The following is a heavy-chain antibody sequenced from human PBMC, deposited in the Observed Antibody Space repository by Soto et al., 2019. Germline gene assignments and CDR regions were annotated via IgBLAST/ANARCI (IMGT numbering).Heavy chain of an antibody. Sequence: QVQLVQSGAEVKKPGASVKVSCKSSGYTFTSYGISWVRQAPGQGPEWMGWISGYTANTNYAQRFQGRVTMTTDTSTSTAYMELRSLRSDDTAMYYCARDGPDTTIAILDYWGQGTMVTVSS. CDR3: ARDGPDTTIAILDY. CDR2: ISGYTANT. D-gene: IGHD5-18*01. J-gene: IGHJ4*02. CDR1: GYTFTSYG. V-gene: IGHV1-18*04.